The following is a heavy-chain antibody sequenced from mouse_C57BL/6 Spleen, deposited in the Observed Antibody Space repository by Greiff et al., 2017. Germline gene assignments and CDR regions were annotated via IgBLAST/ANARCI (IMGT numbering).Heavy chain of an antibody. V-gene: IGHV1-82*01. CDR1: GYAFSSSW. CDR3: ARGGFITTVVASDD. Sequence: QVQLQQSGPELVKPGASVKISCKASGYAFSSSWLNWVKQRPGKGLEWIGRICPGDGDTNYNGKFKGKATLTADKSSSTAYMQLSSLTSEDAAVYCCARGGFITTVVASDDWGQGTTRTVSS. CDR2: ICPGDGDT. J-gene: IGHJ2*01. D-gene: IGHD1-1*01.